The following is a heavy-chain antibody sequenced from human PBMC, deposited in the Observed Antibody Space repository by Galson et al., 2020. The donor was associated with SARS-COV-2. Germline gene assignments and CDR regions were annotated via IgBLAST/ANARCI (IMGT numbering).Heavy chain of an antibody. D-gene: IGHD5-12*01. J-gene: IGHJ4*02. V-gene: IGHV3-72*01. Sequence: TGGSLRLSCAAFGFTLSDHHMDWVRQAPGKGLEWVARSRNKPNSYTTEYAASVKGRFTISRDNSQNSLYLQMNSLKSEDTAVYYCVRVGLGDSGYACDYWGQGTLVTVSS. CDR1: GFTLSDHH. CDR2: SRNKPNSYTT. CDR3: VRVGLGDSGYACDY.